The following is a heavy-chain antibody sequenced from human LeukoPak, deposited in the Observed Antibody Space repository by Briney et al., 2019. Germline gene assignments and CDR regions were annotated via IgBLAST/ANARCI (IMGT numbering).Heavy chain of an antibody. V-gene: IGHV3-23*01. CDR3: ATARTLRVTTSFDY. J-gene: IGHJ4*02. CDR1: GFTFSSYA. CDR2: ISGSGGNT. D-gene: IGHD4-17*01. Sequence: RSGGSLRLSCEVSGFTFSSYAMNWVRQAPGKGLEWVSGISGSGGNTFYADSVKGRFTISRDNSKDTLYLQVNSLRAEDTAVCYCATARTLRVTTSFDYWGQGTLVTVSS.